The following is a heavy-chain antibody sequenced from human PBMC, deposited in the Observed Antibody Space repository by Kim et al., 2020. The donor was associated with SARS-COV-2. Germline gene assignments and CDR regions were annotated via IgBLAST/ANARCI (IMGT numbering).Heavy chain of an antibody. Sequence: GGSLRLSCAASGFTFSSYAMSWVRQAPGKGLEWVSAISGSGGSTYYADSVKGRFTISRDNSKNTLYLQMNSLRAEDKAVYYCAKDHLRDGYNRRTSPTCYFDYWGQGTLVTVSS. V-gene: IGHV3-23*01. CDR1: GFTFSSYA. CDR3: AKDHLRDGYNRRTSPTCYFDY. D-gene: IGHD5-12*01. J-gene: IGHJ4*02. CDR2: ISGSGGST.